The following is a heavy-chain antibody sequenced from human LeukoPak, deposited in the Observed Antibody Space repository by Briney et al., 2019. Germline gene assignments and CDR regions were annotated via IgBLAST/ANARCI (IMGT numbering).Heavy chain of an antibody. Sequence: SETLPLTCTVSGGSISSYYWSWIRQPPGKGLEWIGYIYYSGSTNYNPSLKSRVTISVDTSKNQFSLKLSSVTAADTAVYYCARVSSGSYSDFDYWGQGTLVTVSS. V-gene: IGHV4-59*01. CDR3: ARVSSGSYSDFDY. CDR2: IYYSGST. CDR1: GGSISSYY. D-gene: IGHD3-10*01. J-gene: IGHJ4*02.